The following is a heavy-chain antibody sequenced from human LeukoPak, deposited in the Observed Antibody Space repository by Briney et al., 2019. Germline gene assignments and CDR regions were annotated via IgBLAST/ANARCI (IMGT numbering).Heavy chain of an antibody. CDR1: GFTFSSYG. CDR3: ARDYYDSSGTLGY. Sequence: GGSLRLSCAASGFTFSSYGMHWVRQAPGKGLEWVAVISYDGSNKYYADSVKGRFTISRDNAKNSLYLQMNSLRAEDTAVYYCARDYYDSSGTLGYWGQGTLVTVSS. V-gene: IGHV3-30*03. CDR2: ISYDGSNK. J-gene: IGHJ4*02. D-gene: IGHD3-22*01.